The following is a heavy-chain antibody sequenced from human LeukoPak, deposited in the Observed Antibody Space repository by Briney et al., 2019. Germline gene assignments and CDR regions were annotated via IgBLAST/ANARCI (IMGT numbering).Heavy chain of an antibody. V-gene: IGHV4-38-2*02. CDR2: IYHSGST. CDR3: ARVGSGGSYDILWD. D-gene: IGHD2-15*01. Sequence: PSETLSLTCTVSGYSIRSAYYWGWIRQPPGKGLEWIGNIYHSGSTYYNPSLKSRVTISVDTSKNQFSLKLSSVTAADTAVYYCARVGSGGSYDILWDWGQGTLVTVSS. CDR1: GYSIRSAYY. J-gene: IGHJ4*02.